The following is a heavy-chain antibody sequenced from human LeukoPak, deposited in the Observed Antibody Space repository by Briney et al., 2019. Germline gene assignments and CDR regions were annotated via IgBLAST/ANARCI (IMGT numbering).Heavy chain of an antibody. Sequence: GGSLRLSCAASGFTFSSHWMSWVRQAPGKGLEWVASVKQDVGEKYYVDSVKGRFTISRDNSKNTLYLQMNSLRAEDTAVYYCAKGNWDRLGYFDYWGQGTLVTVSS. V-gene: IGHV3-7*03. D-gene: IGHD7-27*01. CDR3: AKGNWDRLGYFDY. CDR1: GFTFSSHW. CDR2: VKQDVGEK. J-gene: IGHJ4*02.